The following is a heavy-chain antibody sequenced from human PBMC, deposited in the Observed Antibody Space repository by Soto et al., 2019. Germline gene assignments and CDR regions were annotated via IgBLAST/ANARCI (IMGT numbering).Heavy chain of an antibody. CDR2: IFWNGDK. CDR1: GFSLTASGEG. D-gene: IGHD1-1*01. CDR3: ARRVIGRATAQIDY. Sequence: QITLKESGPTLVNPTQTLTLTCTFSGFSLTASGEGVPWIRQPPGKAREWLALIFWNGDKFYSSSLTSRLTITKDTSKNQVVLTMTNMDPVDEATYYCARRVIGRATAQIDYWGQGTLVTVSS. J-gene: IGHJ4*02. V-gene: IGHV2-5*01.